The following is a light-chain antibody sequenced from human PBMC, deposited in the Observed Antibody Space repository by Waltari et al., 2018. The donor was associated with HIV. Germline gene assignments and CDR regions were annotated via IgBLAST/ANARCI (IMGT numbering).Light chain of an antibody. CDR3: ASYTSRSTFL. Sequence: QSALTQPPSVSGSPGQSVTLSCTGTSSDVGTSKHVSWYQQPPGAAPKPIIYDGSMRPSGVPDRFSGSKSGYAASLTISGLQAEDEADYYCASYTSRSTFLFGGGTKLTVL. CDR1: SSDVGTSKH. CDR2: DGS. V-gene: IGLV2-18*02. J-gene: IGLJ2*01.